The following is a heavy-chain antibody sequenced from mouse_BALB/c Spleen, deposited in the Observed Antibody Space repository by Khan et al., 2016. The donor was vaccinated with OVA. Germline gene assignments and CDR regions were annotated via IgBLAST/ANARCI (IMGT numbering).Heavy chain of an antibody. CDR2: INTNTGEP. D-gene: IGHD2-3*01. CDR1: GYTFTNYG. V-gene: IGHV9-3*02. J-gene: IGHJ4*01. Sequence: QIQLVQSGPDLKKPGETVKISCKASGYTFTNYGMNWVRQSPGKGLKWMGWINTNTGEPTYAEEFKGRFAFSLETSASTAYLQINNLKNEDTATYFGARSRWLLPAMDYWGQGTSVTVSS. CDR3: ARSRWLLPAMDY.